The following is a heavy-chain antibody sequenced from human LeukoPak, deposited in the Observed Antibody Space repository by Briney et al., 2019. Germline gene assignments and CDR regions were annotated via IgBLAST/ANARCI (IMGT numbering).Heavy chain of an antibody. CDR2: IYDSGMT. CDR1: GDSVSSGY. Sequence: PSETLSLTCTVSGDSVSSGYWNWFRQPPGKGLEWIGYIYDSGMTDYSPSLKNRLTICLDTSNNQFSLKLSSVTAADTAVYYCAGRGHRYSRDWGQGILVTVSS. D-gene: IGHD2-15*01. CDR3: AGRGHRYSRD. V-gene: IGHV4-4*09. J-gene: IGHJ1*01.